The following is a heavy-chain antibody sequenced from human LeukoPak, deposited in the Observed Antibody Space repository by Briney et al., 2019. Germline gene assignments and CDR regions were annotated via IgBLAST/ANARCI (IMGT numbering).Heavy chain of an antibody. CDR1: GDSVPSNSAA. J-gene: IGHJ4*02. V-gene: IGHV6-1*01. D-gene: IGHD3-10*01. CDR3: ARDTTLWFGELLPLDY. Sequence: SQTLSLTCAISGDSVPSNSAAWNWIRQSPSRGLEWLGRTYYRSKWYNDYAVSVKSRITINPDTSKNQFSLQLNSVTPEDTAVYYCARDTTLWFGELLPLDYWGQGTLVTVSS. CDR2: TYYRSKWYN.